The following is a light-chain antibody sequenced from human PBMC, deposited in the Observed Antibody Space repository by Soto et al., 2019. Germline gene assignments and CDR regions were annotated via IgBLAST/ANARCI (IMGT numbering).Light chain of an antibody. J-gene: IGKJ2*01. CDR2: WAS. CDR3: QQYYSAPQT. Sequence: DIVMTQSPASLTVSLGERATINCKSSQSVFYSSNNQNYLAWYQQKPGQPPKLLIYWASTRESGVPDRFSGSGSETDFTLTISSLQAEDVAVYYCQQYYSAPQTFGQGTKLEIK. CDR1: QSVFYSSNNQNY. V-gene: IGKV4-1*01.